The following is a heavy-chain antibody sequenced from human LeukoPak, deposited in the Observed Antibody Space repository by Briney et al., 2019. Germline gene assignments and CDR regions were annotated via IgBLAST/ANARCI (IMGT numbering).Heavy chain of an antibody. V-gene: IGHV3-23*01. D-gene: IGHD6-6*01. Sequence: GRSLRLSCAASGFTFSSYAMSWVRQAPGKGLEWVSAISGGGGSTYYADSVKGRFTISRDNSKNTLYLQMNSLRAEDTAVYYCAKPPYSSSATGWFDPWGQGTLVTVSS. CDR2: ISGGGGST. CDR3: AKPPYSSSATGWFDP. J-gene: IGHJ5*02. CDR1: GFTFSSYA.